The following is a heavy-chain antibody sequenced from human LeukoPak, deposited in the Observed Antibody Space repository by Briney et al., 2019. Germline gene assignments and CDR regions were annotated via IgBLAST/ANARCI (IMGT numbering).Heavy chain of an antibody. D-gene: IGHD2-2*01. CDR1: GYSISSGDY. CDR3: ARQTRYCSSTSCSDLHYYYNYYIDV. V-gene: IGHV4-38-2*02. CDR2: FSHGENT. Sequence: PSETLSLTCIVSGYSISSGDYWGWIRQPPGKGLEWIGSFSHGENTYYNPSLKSRITISVDTSKNQFSLKVSSVTAADTAVYYCARQTRYCSSTSCSDLHYYYNYYIDVWGKGTTVTISS. J-gene: IGHJ6*03.